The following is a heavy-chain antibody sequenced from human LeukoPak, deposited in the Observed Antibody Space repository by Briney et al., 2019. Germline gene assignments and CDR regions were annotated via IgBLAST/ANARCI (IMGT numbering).Heavy chain of an antibody. D-gene: IGHD1-26*01. V-gene: IGHV4-39*01. CDR3: ARNDRGRPADY. CDR1: GGSISNSPYY. J-gene: IGHJ4*02. CDR2: MHYSGTT. Sequence: SETLSLTCNVSGGSISNSPYYWAWFRQPPGKGLEWIGSMHYSGTTYHNPSLRSRVTISVDTSKNQFSLRLISVTAADTAVYYCARNDRGRPADYWGQGTLVTVSS.